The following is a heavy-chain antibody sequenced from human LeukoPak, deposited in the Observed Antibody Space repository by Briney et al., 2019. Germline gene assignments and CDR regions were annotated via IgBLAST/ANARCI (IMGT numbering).Heavy chain of an antibody. CDR1: GGPISSYY. CDR2: IYTSGST. Sequence: SETLPLTCSVSGGPISSYYWSWIRPPAGRGLEWVGRIYTSGSTNYNPSLKSRVTMSVDTSKNQFSLKLSSVTAADTAVYYCARVTLTHSDSSGYYSFDYWGQGTLVTVSS. J-gene: IGHJ4*02. V-gene: IGHV4-4*07. CDR3: ARVTLTHSDSSGYYSFDY. D-gene: IGHD3-22*01.